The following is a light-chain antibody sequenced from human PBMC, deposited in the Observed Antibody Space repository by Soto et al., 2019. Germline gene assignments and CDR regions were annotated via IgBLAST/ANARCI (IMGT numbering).Light chain of an antibody. CDR2: AAS. CDR3: QHTYSTPWT. Sequence: DIQMSQSPSSLSASVGDRVTITCRASHSISNYLNWYQHKPGKAPKVLIYAASRVQTGVPSRFSGSGSGTDFTLTISSLQPEDFAIYYCQHTYSTPWTFGQGTNVEFK. CDR1: HSISNY. J-gene: IGKJ1*01. V-gene: IGKV1-39*01.